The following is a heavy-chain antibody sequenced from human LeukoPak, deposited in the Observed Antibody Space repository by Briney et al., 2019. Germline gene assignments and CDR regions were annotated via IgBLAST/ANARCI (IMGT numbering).Heavy chain of an antibody. D-gene: IGHD5-18*01. V-gene: IGHV3-21*01. J-gene: IGHJ3*02. Sequence: GGSLTLSCTASGFTFGDYAMTWVRQAPGKGLEWVSSISSSSSYIYYADSLKGRFTISRDNAKNSLYLQMNSLRAEDTAVYYCARDLTAHSYGYIEAFDIWGQGTMVTVSS. CDR1: GFTFGDYA. CDR2: ISSSSSYI. CDR3: ARDLTAHSYGYIEAFDI.